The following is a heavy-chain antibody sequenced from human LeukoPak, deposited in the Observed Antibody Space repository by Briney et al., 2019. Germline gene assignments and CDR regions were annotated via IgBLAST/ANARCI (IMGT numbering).Heavy chain of an antibody. D-gene: IGHD2-21*02. CDR1: GGSFSGYY. Sequence: PSETLSLTCAVYGGSFSGYYWSWIRQPPGKGLEWIGEINHSGSTNYNPSLKSRVTISVDTSKNQFSLKLSSVTAADTAVYYCAGAYCGGDCYSGRAFDIWGQGTMVTVSS. CDR2: INHSGST. CDR3: AGAYCGGDCYSGRAFDI. J-gene: IGHJ3*02. V-gene: IGHV4-34*01.